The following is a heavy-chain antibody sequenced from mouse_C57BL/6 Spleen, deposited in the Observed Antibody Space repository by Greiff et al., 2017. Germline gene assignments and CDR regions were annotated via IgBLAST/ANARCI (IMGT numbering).Heavy chain of an antibody. Sequence: QVQLQQPGAELVKPGASVKLSCKASGYTFTSYWMHWVKQRPGQGLEWIGMIHPNSGSTNYNEKFKSKATLTVDKSSSTAYMQLSSLTSEDSAVYYCASTPLPPFAYWGQGTLVTVSA. CDR2: IHPNSGST. D-gene: IGHD1-1*01. J-gene: IGHJ3*01. CDR1: GYTFTSYW. CDR3: ASTPLPPFAY. V-gene: IGHV1-64*01.